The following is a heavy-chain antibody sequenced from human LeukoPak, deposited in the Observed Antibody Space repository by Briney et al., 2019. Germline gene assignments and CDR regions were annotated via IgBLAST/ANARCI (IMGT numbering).Heavy chain of an antibody. CDR2: IWYDGSNK. D-gene: IGHD6-19*01. CDR1: GFSFSNHG. V-gene: IGHV3-33*06. CDR3: AKALGNNIGSGWYSELDAFDI. J-gene: IGHJ3*02. Sequence: GGSLRLSCAASGFSFSNHGIHWVRQAPGKGLEWVSLIWYDGSNKYYADSVKGRFTISRDNSKNTLYLQMNSLRAEDTAVYYCAKALGNNIGSGWYSELDAFDIWGQGTMVTVSS.